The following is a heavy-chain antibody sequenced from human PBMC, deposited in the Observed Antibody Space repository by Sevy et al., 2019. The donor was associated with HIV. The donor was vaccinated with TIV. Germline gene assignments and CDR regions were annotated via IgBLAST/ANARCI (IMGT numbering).Heavy chain of an antibody. D-gene: IGHD3-10*01. CDR2: IYYNGHI. CDR3: AGENARGRGYS. V-gene: IGHV4-59*08. Sequence: SETLSLTCTVSGGSITSLYWNWIRQPPGKGLEWIAIIYYNGHIKYNPSLKSRVTLSLDTSNNQFSLRLSSVTAADTAMYYCAGENARGRGYSWGQGTLVTVSS. J-gene: IGHJ4*02. CDR1: GGSITSLY.